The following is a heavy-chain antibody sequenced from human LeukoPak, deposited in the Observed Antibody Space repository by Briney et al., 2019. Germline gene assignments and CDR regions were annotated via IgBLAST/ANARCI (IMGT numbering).Heavy chain of an antibody. CDR2: ISGSNT. CDR1: GFTFSSFA. D-gene: IGHD3-10*01. J-gene: IGHJ4*02. Sequence: GGSLRLSCAASGFTFSSFAMSWVRQAPGKGLEWVSIISGSNTYYADSVKGRFTISRDNSKNTLYLQINSLRAEDTAVYYCAKHPEGVRGFFEYWGQGTLVTVSS. CDR3: AKHPEGVRGFFEY. V-gene: IGHV3-23*01.